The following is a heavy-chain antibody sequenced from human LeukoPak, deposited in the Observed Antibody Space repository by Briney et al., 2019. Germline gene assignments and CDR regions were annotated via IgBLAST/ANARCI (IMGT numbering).Heavy chain of an antibody. CDR3: ARDTSGYSGYMDV. D-gene: IGHD6-13*01. J-gene: IGHJ6*03. CDR1: GYTFTIDG. CDR2: ISAYNGNT. V-gene: IGHV1-18*01. Sequence: GASVTVSFTSSGYTFTIDGISWVRQAPGQGLEWMGWISAYNGNTNYAQTLQGRVTITTDTSTSTAYMELRSLRSDDTAVYYCARDTSGYSGYMDVWGKGTTVTISS.